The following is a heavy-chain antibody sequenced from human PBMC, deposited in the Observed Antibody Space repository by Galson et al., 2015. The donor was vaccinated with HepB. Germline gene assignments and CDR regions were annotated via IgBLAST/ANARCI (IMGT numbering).Heavy chain of an antibody. Sequence: SVKVSCKASGYTFTGYYMHWVRQAPGQGLEWMGWINPNSGGTNYAQKFQGWVTMTRDTSISTAYMELSRLRSDDTAVYYCARGADYYDSSNLDAFDIWGQGTMVTVSS. D-gene: IGHD3-22*01. V-gene: IGHV1-2*04. CDR3: ARGADYYDSSNLDAFDI. CDR2: INPNSGGT. J-gene: IGHJ3*02. CDR1: GYTFTGYY.